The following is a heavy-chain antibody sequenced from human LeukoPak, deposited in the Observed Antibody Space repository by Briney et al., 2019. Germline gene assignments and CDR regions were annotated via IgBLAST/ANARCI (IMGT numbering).Heavy chain of an antibody. CDR1: GYTFTSYG. CDR2: ISAYNGNT. J-gene: IGHJ5*02. CDR3: ARVVMQQLVLNWFDP. V-gene: IGHV1-18*01. D-gene: IGHD6-13*01. Sequence: ASVKVSCKASGYTFTSYGISWVRQAPGQGLEWMGWISAYNGNTNYAQKLQGRVTMTTDTSTSTAYMELRSLRSDDTAVYYCARVVMQQLVLNWFDPWGQGTLVTVSS.